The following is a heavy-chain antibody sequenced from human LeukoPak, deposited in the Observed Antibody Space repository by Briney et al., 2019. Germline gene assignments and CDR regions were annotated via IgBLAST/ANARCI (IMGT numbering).Heavy chain of an antibody. CDR2: ISGSGGST. CDR1: GFTFSSYA. J-gene: IGHJ4*02. D-gene: IGHD6-19*01. CDR3: AKSMSSGWYYFDY. V-gene: IGHV3-23*01. Sequence: GGSLRLSCAASGFTFSSYAMSWVRQAPGKGLEWASAISGSGGSTYYADSVKGRFTISRDNSKNTLYLQMNSLRAEDTAVYYCAKSMSSGWYYFDYWGQGTLVTVSS.